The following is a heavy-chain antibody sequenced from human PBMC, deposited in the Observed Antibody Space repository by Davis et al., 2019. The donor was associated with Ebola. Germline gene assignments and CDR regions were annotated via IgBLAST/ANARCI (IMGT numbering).Heavy chain of an antibody. CDR3: ARGFYYDSSGYLGP. CDR2: ISWNSGSI. Sequence: SLKISCAASGFTFDDYAMHWVRQAPGKGLEWVSGISWNSGSIGYADSVKGRFTISRDNAKNSLYLQMNSLRDEDTAVYYCARGFYYDSSGYLGPWGQGTLVTVSS. J-gene: IGHJ5*02. V-gene: IGHV3-9*01. D-gene: IGHD3-22*01. CDR1: GFTFDDYA.